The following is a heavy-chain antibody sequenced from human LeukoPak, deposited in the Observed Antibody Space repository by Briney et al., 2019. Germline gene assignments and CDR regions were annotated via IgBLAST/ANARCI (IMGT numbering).Heavy chain of an antibody. Sequence: ASVKVSCKASGYTFTSYGISWVRQAPGQGLEWMGWISAYNGNTNYAQKLQGRVTMTTDTSTSTAYMELRSLRSDDTAVYYCAREVPAAIGYYYYYYYMDVWGKGTTVTVSS. V-gene: IGHV1-18*01. D-gene: IGHD2-2*01. CDR2: ISAYNGNT. CDR1: GYTFTSYG. CDR3: AREVPAAIGYYYYYYYMDV. J-gene: IGHJ6*03.